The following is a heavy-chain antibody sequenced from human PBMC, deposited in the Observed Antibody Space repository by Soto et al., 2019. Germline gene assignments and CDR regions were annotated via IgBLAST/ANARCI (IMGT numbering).Heavy chain of an antibody. V-gene: IGHV4-4*02. CDR3: ARVPGVVVSADDAFDI. CDR2: IYHSGSA. D-gene: IGHD2-21*02. Sequence: QVQLQESGPGLVKPSGTLSLTCAVSGGSVSSSNWWSWVRQSPGKGLEWMGEIYHSGSAHYNPSLKSRPTISLDTSKNQFALRLSSVTAADTAVYYCARVPGVVVSADDAFDIWGPGTRVIVSS. J-gene: IGHJ3*02. CDR1: GGSVSSSNW.